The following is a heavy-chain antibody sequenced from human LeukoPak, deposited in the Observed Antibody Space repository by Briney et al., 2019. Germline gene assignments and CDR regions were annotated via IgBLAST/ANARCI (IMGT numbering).Heavy chain of an antibody. V-gene: IGHV3-33*08. D-gene: IGHD3-10*01. Sequence: PGGSLRLSCAAYGFSFSTYGMHWVRQAPGKRLESVAVIWYDGSHQYYADSVKGRFTISRDMSNNTLYLQMNNLRVDDTALYYCARDLGLRYGSGAYRFDPWGQGTQVIVSS. CDR3: ARDLGLRYGSGAYRFDP. CDR1: GFSFSTYG. CDR2: IWYDGSHQ. J-gene: IGHJ5*02.